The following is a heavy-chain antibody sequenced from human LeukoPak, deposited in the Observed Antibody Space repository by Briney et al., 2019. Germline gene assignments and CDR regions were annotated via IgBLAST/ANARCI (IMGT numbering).Heavy chain of an antibody. CDR3: ARPGGGYNLGY. Sequence: SETLSLTCTVSGASISSSSYYWGWIRQPPGKGLEWIGNIFHSGSTYYNPSLQSRVTISVDTSKNQFSLRLSSVTAADTAVYYCARPGGGYNLGYWGQGTLVTVSS. D-gene: IGHD5-24*01. V-gene: IGHV4-39*01. CDR1: GASISSSSYY. CDR2: IFHSGST. J-gene: IGHJ4*02.